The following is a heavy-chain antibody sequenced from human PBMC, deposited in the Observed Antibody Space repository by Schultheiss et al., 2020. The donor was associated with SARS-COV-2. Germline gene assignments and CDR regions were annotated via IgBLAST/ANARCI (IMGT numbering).Heavy chain of an antibody. V-gene: IGHV4-59*01. CDR2: IYYSGST. D-gene: IGHD3-22*01. J-gene: IGHJ4*02. CDR1: GGSFGAYF. CDR3: ARAPEPTYHSGGYYFDF. Sequence: SETLSLTCAVYGGSFGAYFWSWVRQPPGKGLEWIGYIYYSGSTNYNPSLKSRVTISVDTSKNQFSLKLSSVTAADTAVYYCARAPEPTYHSGGYYFDFWGQGILVTVSS.